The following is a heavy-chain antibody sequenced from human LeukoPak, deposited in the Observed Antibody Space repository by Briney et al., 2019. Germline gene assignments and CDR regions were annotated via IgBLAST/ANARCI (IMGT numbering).Heavy chain of an antibody. CDR3: ARDPPYDFWSGYYTGYYGMDV. J-gene: IGHJ6*02. CDR1: VGTFSSYA. CDR2: IIPIFGTA. D-gene: IGHD3-3*01. V-gene: IGHV1-69*13. Sequence: ASVKVSCKASVGTFSSYAISWVRQARGQGLEWMGGIIPIFGTANYAQKIQGRVTITADESTSTAYMELSSLRSEDTAVYYCARDPPYDFWSGYYTGYYGMDVWGQGTTVTVSS.